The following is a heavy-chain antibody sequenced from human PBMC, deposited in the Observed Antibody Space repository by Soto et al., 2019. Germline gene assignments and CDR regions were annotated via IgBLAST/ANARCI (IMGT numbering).Heavy chain of an antibody. D-gene: IGHD2-2*01. Sequence: QMQLQESGPELVKPSQTLSLICTVSGCSMTSGGYYWSWIRHLPGKGLEWIGYIYYSGGTQFNPSLKSRVSMSVDTSKNQFSLRLSSVTAADTAVYYCATLLGSHQHYYFGIDVWGQGTTVTVSS. J-gene: IGHJ6*02. V-gene: IGHV4-31*03. CDR3: ATLLGSHQHYYFGIDV. CDR2: IYYSGGT. CDR1: GCSMTSGGYY.